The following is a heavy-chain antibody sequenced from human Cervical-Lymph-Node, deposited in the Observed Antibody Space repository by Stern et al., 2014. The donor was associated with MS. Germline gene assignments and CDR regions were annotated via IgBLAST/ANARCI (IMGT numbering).Heavy chain of an antibody. V-gene: IGHV5-51*03. J-gene: IGHJ1*01. Sequence: VQLGQSGAEVKKPGESLKISCKGSGYSFSSYWIAWVRQRPGKGLEWMGIIFPGDSNVRYMPSFQGQVTISADKFINTAYLHWNSLRPSDTAMYFCARVPGDFGFWGRGTLVTVSS. CDR2: IFPGDSNV. CDR1: GYSFSSYW. CDR3: ARVPGDFGF. D-gene: IGHD7-27*01.